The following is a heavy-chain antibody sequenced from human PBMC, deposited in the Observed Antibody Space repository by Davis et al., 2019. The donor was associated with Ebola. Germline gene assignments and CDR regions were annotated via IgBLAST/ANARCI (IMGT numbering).Heavy chain of an antibody. Sequence: PSETLSLTCAVYGGSFSGYYWSWNRQPPGKGLEWIGEINHSGSTNYNPSLKSRVTISVDTSKNQFSLKLSSVTAADTAVYYCARVLLYYYGSGRDAFDIWGQGTMVTVSS. J-gene: IGHJ3*02. CDR2: INHSGST. V-gene: IGHV4-34*01. CDR1: GGSFSGYY. D-gene: IGHD3-10*01. CDR3: ARVLLYYYGSGRDAFDI.